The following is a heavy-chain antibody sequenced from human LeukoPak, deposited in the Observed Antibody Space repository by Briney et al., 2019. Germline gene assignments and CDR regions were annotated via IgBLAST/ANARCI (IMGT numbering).Heavy chain of an antibody. D-gene: IGHD6-19*01. V-gene: IGHV5-51*01. Sequence: GESLKISCKGSGYSFTSYWIGWVRQMPGKGLEWMGIIYPGDSDTRYSPSFQGQVTISADKSISTAYLQWSSLKASDTAMYYCARHYRPGIAVAGTWGYWGQGTLVTVSS. CDR2: IYPGDSDT. J-gene: IGHJ4*02. CDR1: GYSFTSYW. CDR3: ARHYRPGIAVAGTWGY.